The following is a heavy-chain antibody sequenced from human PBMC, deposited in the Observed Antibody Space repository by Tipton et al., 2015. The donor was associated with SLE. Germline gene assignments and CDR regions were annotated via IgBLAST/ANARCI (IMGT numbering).Heavy chain of an antibody. CDR3: ARTYSGGSCPSERDSRGSSRCYYGMDV. V-gene: IGHV4-61*01. Sequence: PGLVKPSETLSLTCTVSGGSLSSISYYWGWIRQPPGKGLEWIGYMYFTGTTNYNPSFKSRVTISEDTSKNQFSLKLRSVTAADTAMYYCARTYSGGSCPSERDSRGSSRCYYGMDVWGQGTTVTVSS. D-gene: IGHD2-15*01. CDR2: MYFTGTT. CDR1: GGSLSSISYY. J-gene: IGHJ6*02.